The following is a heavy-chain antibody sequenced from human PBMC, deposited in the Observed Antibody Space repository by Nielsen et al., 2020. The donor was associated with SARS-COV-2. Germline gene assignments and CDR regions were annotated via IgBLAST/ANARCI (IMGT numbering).Heavy chain of an antibody. D-gene: IGHD2-2*01. J-gene: IGHJ3*02. Sequence: SETLSLTCTVSGGSISSYYWSWIRQPPGKGLEWIGYIYYSGSTTYNPSLKRRVTISVDRSTNQFSLKLRFVTAADTAVYYCARAPDIVLVPTAIPIWGQGTMVPVSS. CDR2: IYYSGST. CDR3: ARAPDIVLVPTAIPI. V-gene: IGHV4-59*08. CDR1: GGSISSYY.